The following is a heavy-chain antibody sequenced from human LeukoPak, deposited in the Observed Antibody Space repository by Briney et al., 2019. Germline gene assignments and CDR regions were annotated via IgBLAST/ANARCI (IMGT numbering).Heavy chain of an antibody. CDR2: ISSSGSYI. V-gene: IGHV3-11*01. CDR3: VRDRTGYSNILNDAFDI. CDR1: GFTFSDYY. D-gene: IGHD5-12*01. Sequence: GGSLRLSCAASGFTFSDYYMSWIRQAPGKGLEWISCISSSGSYISYADSVKGRFTISRDNAKKSLYLQMNSLRAEDTAIYYCVRDRTGYSNILNDAFDIWGQGTMVTVSS. J-gene: IGHJ3*02.